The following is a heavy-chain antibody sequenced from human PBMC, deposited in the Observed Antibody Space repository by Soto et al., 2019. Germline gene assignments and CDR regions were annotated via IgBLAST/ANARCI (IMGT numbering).Heavy chain of an antibody. D-gene: IGHD2-15*01. V-gene: IGHV3-21*01. J-gene: IGHJ6*03. CDR2: ISGSSSYI. CDR3: ARDGAYCSGTGGRDYYHYMDV. Sequence: EVQLVESGGGLVKPGGSLRLSCAASGFSFTDYSMNWVRQAPGKGLEWVSSISGSSSYIYYADSLKGRFTVSRDNAERSLFLQMNSLGAEDTAVYYCARDGAYCSGTGGRDYYHYMDVWGKGTTVTVSS. CDR1: GFSFTDYS.